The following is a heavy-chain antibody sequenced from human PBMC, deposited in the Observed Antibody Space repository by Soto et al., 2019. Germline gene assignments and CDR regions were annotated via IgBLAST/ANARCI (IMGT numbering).Heavy chain of an antibody. D-gene: IGHD2-15*01. J-gene: IGHJ5*02. CDR1: GFSLSTRGVA. V-gene: IGHV2-5*02. CDR3: ARAISGYCSGGSCSFDP. Sequence: SGPTMVNPTQTLTLTCTFSGFSLSTRGVAVGWIRQPPGKALEWLALIYWDDDEGYSPSLKSRLTITKDTSKNQVVLTMTNMDPVDTATYYCARAISGYCSGGSCSFDPWGQGTLVTVSS. CDR2: IYWDDDE.